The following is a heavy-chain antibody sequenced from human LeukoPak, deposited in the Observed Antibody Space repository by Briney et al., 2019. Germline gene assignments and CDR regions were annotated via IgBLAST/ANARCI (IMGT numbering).Heavy chain of an antibody. V-gene: IGHV4-4*07. CDR3: ARDRDRSQGIRWFDP. D-gene: IGHD6-13*01. Sequence: SETLSLTCTVSGGSISSYYWSWIRQPAGKGLEWIGRIYTSGSTKYNPSLKSRVTMSVDTSKNQFSLKLSSVTAADTAVYYCARDRDRSQGIRWFDPWGQGTLVTVPS. CDR2: IYTSGST. J-gene: IGHJ5*02. CDR1: GGSISSYY.